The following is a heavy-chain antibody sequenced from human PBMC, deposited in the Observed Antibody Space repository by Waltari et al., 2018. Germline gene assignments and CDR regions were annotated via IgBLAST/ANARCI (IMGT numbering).Heavy chain of an antibody. D-gene: IGHD2-15*01. Sequence: QVQLVQSGAEVKKPGSSVKVSCKASGGTFSSYAISWVRQAPGQGLEWMGRINPNSGGTNYAQKFQGRVTMTRDTSISTAYMELSRLRSDDTAVYYCARGVVAARHDYWGQGTLVTVSS. V-gene: IGHV1-2*06. CDR1: GGTFSSYA. CDR3: ARGVVAARHDY. J-gene: IGHJ4*02. CDR2: INPNSGGT.